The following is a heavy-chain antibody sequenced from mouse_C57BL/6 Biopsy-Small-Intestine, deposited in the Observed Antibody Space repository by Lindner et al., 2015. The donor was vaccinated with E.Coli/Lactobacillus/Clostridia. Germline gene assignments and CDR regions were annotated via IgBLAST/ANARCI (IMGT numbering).Heavy chain of an antibody. Sequence: VQLQESGAELMKPGASVKLFCKATGYTFTGYWIEWVKQRPGQGLEWIGYINPSSGYTKYNQKFKDKATLTADKSSSTAYMQLSSLTYEDSAVYYCARGYYGNYVFDYWGQGTTLTVSS. V-gene: IGHV1-7*01. J-gene: IGHJ2*01. D-gene: IGHD2-1*01. CDR2: INPSSGYT. CDR3: ARGYYGNYVFDY. CDR1: GYTFTGYW.